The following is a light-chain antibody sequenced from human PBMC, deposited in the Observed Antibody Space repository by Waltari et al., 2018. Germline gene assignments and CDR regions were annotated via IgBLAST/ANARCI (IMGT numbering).Light chain of an antibody. V-gene: IGLV10-54*04. CDR3: SAWDTSLNAAL. Sequence: QAGLAQPPSVSEGLRQTATLTCTGNSNNVGNQGAAWLQQHQGHPPKLLSFRNNNRPSGISERFSASRSENPASLTISGLQPEDEADYYCSAWDTSLNAALFGGGTRLTVL. J-gene: IGLJ7*01. CDR1: SNNVGNQG. CDR2: RNN.